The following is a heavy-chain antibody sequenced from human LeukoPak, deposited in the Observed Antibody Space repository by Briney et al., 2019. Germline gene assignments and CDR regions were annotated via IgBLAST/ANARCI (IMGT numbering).Heavy chain of an antibody. V-gene: IGHV1-18*01. J-gene: IGHJ3*02. CDR1: GYTFTSYG. Sequence: GASVKVSCKASGYTFTSYGISWVRQAPGQGLEWMGWISAYNGNTNYAQKLQGRVTMTTDTSTSTAYMELRSLRSDDTAVYYCARVGGGVPAAEPDPDDAFDIWGQGTMVTVSS. D-gene: IGHD2-2*01. CDR2: ISAYNGNT. CDR3: ARVGGGVPAAEPDPDDAFDI.